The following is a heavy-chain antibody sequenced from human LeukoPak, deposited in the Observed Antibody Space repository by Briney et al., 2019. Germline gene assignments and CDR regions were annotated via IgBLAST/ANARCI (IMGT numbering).Heavy chain of an antibody. CDR2: VYDSGDT. CDR1: GGSMSGHY. V-gene: IGHV4-59*08. CDR3: ARKNFYPNWFFDV. D-gene: IGHD1-7*01. Sequence: SETLSLTCIVSGGSMSGHYWNWIRQSPGKPLEWIGYVYDSGDTNYNPALKSRVSISIDTSKNQFSLRLMSVTATDTALYFCARKNFYPNWFFDVWGRGTLVIVSS. J-gene: IGHJ2*01.